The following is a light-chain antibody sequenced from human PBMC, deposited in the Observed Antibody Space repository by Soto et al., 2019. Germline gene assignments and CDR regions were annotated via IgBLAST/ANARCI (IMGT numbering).Light chain of an antibody. CDR1: QSVSSNY. CDR3: QQYGSSPET. CDR2: GAS. V-gene: IGKV3-20*01. J-gene: IGKJ1*01. Sequence: ENVLTQSPGTLSLSPGERATLSCPASQSVSSNYLAWYQQKPGQAPRLLIYGASSRATGIPDRFSGRGSGTDFTLTSSRLEPEDFAVYYCQQYGSSPETFGQGTKVDIK.